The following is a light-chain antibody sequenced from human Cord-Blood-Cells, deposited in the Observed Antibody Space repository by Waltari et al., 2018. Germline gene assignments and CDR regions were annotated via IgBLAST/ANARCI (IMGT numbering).Light chain of an antibody. CDR3: NSRDSSGNHYV. Sequence: SSELTQDPAVSVALGQTVRITCQGDSLRSYYASWYQQKPGQAPVLVIYGKNNRPSGIAGRFSGSSSGNTASLTITGAQAEEEADYYCNSRDSSGNHYVFGTGTKVTVL. CDR1: SLRSYY. J-gene: IGLJ1*01. V-gene: IGLV3-19*01. CDR2: GKN.